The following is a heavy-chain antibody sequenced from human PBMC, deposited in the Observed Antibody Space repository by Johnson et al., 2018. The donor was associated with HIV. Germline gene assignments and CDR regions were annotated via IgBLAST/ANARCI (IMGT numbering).Heavy chain of an antibody. D-gene: IGHD6-13*01. CDR3: ANDKGSSSWSGLDI. J-gene: IGHJ3*02. CDR2: IKQDGSEK. CDR1: GFTVSSSD. Sequence: VQLVESGGGLVKPGGSLRLSCAASGFTVSSSDMSWVRQAPGKGLEWVANIKQDGSEKYYVDSVKGRFTISRDNAKNSLYLQMNSLRAEDTALYYCANDKGSSSWSGLDIWGQGTMVTVSS. V-gene: IGHV3-7*05.